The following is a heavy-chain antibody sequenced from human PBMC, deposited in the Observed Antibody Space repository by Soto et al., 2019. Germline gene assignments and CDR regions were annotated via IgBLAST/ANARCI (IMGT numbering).Heavy chain of an antibody. D-gene: IGHD3-10*01. J-gene: IGHJ6*02. Sequence: ASVKVSCKASGYTFTSYGISWVRQAPGQGLEWMGWISAYNGNTNYAQKLQGRVTMTTDTSTSTAYMELRSLRSDDTAVYYCARVLNYYGSGSYYDYYYYGMDVWGQGTTVTVSS. CDR1: GYTFTSYG. CDR2: ISAYNGNT. CDR3: ARVLNYYGSGSYYDYYYYGMDV. V-gene: IGHV1-18*01.